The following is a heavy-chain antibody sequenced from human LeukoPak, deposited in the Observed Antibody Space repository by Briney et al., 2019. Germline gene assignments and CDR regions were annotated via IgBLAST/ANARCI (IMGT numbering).Heavy chain of an antibody. V-gene: IGHV4-4*02. D-gene: IGHD3-16*01. J-gene: IGHJ4*02. CDR3: AGGRLSLFDY. Sequence: SGTLSLTCGVSDGSISSSNWWNWVRQPPGKGLEWIGEINYSGRTNYNPSLKSRVIISVDKSKNRVSLKLSSVTAADTAVYYCAGGRLSLFDYWGQGSLVTVSS. CDR1: DGSISSSNW. CDR2: INYSGRT.